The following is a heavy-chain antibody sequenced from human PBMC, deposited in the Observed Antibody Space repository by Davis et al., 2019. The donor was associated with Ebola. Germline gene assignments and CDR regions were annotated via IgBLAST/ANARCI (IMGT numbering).Heavy chain of an antibody. CDR3: AREIPQYNFDY. CDR2: INTNTGCP. Sequence: ASVQVSCNASAYTFKNIALMWVRQAPGQGLEWMGWINTNTGCPTYAQCFTGRFVFSLDTSVSTAHLQISSLTAEDTAVYFCAREIPQYNFDYWGQGTLVTVSS. CDR1: AYTFKNIA. D-gene: IGHD1-1*01. V-gene: IGHV7-4-1*02. J-gene: IGHJ4*02.